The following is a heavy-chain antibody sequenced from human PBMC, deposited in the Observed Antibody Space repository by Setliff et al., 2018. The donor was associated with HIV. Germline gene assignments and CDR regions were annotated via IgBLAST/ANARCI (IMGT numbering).Heavy chain of an antibody. CDR3: AKFFGGYGDYMGFDY. D-gene: IGHD4-17*01. V-gene: IGHV3-23*01. J-gene: IGHJ4*02. Sequence: GESLKISCAASGFIFSSYAMSWVRQAPGKGLEWVSAISGSGANTYYADSVKGRFTISRGNSKNTLYLQMNSLRAEDTAVYYCAKFFGGYGDYMGFDYWGQGTLVTVSS. CDR2: ISGSGANT. CDR1: GFIFSSYA.